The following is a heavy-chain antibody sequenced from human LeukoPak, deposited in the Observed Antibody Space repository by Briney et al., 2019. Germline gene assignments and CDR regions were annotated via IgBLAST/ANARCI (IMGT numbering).Heavy chain of an antibody. CDR1: GGSISSYY. V-gene: IGHV4-59*01. CDR3: ARVGEDSSGWYADY. Sequence: SETLSLTCTVSGGSISSYYWSWIRQPPGKGLEWIGYIYYSGSTNYNPSLKSRVTISVDTSKNQFSLKLSSVTAADTAVYYCARVGEDSSGWYADYWGQGTLVTVFS. CDR2: IYYSGST. J-gene: IGHJ4*02. D-gene: IGHD6-19*01.